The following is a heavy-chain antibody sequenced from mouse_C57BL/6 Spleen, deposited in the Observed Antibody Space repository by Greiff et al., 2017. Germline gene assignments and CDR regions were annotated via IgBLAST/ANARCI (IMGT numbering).Heavy chain of an antibody. CDR2: IYPRDGST. J-gene: IGHJ4*01. CDR1: GCTFTSYD. V-gene: IGHV1-85*01. CDR3: ARSYYSNFHYYAMDY. D-gene: IGHD2-5*01. Sequence: QVQLLQSGPELVKPGASVKLSCKASGCTFTSYDINWVKQRPGQGLEWIGWIYPRDGSTKYNEKFKGKATLTVDTSSSTAYMELHSLTSEDSAVYFCARSYYSNFHYYAMDYWGQGTSVTVSS.